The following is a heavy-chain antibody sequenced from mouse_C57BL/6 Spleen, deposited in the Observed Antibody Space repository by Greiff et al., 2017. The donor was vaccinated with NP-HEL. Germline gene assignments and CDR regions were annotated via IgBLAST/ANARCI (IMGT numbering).Heavy chain of an antibody. V-gene: IGHV5-17*01. CDR2: ISSGSSTI. CDR1: GFTFSDYG. J-gene: IGHJ3*01. CDR3: AREESMMGRFAY. D-gene: IGHD2-3*01. Sequence: DVHLVESGGGLVKPGGSLKLSCAASGFTFSDYGMHWVRQAPEKGLEWVAYISSGSSTIYYADTVKGRFTISRDNAKNTLFLQMTSLRSEDTAMYYCAREESMMGRFAYWGQGTLVTVSA.